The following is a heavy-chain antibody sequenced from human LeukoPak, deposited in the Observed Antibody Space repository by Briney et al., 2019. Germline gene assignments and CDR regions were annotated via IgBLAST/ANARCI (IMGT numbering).Heavy chain of an antibody. V-gene: IGHV4-4*07. CDR1: GASISSYY. J-gene: IGHJ4*02. D-gene: IGHD6-13*01. Sequence: ASETLSLTCTVSGASISSYYWTWIRQPAGKGLEWIGRIYGSGSTNYNPSLKSRVTMSVDTSKNQFSLKLNSVTAADTAVYYCARDPPASSSTHSSSWSFDYWGQEALVTVSS. CDR3: ARDPPASSSTHSSSWSFDY. CDR2: IYGSGST.